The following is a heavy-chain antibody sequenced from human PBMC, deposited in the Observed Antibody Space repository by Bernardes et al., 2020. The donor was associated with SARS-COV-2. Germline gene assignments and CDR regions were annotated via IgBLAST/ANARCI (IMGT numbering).Heavy chain of an antibody. V-gene: IGHV4-34*01. D-gene: IGHD6-19*01. CDR1: GGSFTGYY. CDR3: TLLRGTVAGL. Sequence: SETLSLTCAVYGGSFTGYYWSWIRQPPGKGLEWIGEINHRGSSNYNPSLKSRLTISVDTSKNQFSLNLRSVTAADTAVYYCTLLRGTVAGLWGQGTLVTVSS. J-gene: IGHJ4*02. CDR2: INHRGSS.